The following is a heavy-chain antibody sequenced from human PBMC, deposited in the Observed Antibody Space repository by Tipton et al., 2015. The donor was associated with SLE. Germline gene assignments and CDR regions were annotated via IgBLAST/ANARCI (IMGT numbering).Heavy chain of an antibody. CDR2: IYHSGYTDYT. D-gene: IGHD6-13*01. J-gene: IGHJ6*04. Sequence: TLSLTCTVSGGSITSGGYYWTWIRQHPGKGLEWIGYIYHSGYTDYTDYNPSLKSRVTISVDTSKNQFSLKLSSVTAADTAVYYCARVYSSSHPDVWGKGTTVTVSS. CDR1: GGSITSGGYY. V-gene: IGHV4-31*03. CDR3: ARVYSSSHPDV.